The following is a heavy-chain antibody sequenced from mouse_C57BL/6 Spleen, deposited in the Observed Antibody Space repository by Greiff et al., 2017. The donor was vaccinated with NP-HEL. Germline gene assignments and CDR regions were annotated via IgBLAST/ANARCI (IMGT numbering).Heavy chain of an antibody. V-gene: IGHV1-55*01. J-gene: IGHJ1*03. CDR1: GYTFTSYW. D-gene: IGHD1-1*01. CDR2: IYPGSGST. CDR3: ARLIYYYGSSYWYFDV. Sequence: QVQLQQPGAELVKPGASVKMSCKASGYTFTSYWITWVKQRPGQGLEWIGDIYPGSGSTNYNEKFKSKATLTVDTSSSTAYMQLSSLTSEDSAVYYCARLIYYYGSSYWYFDVRGTGTTVTVSS.